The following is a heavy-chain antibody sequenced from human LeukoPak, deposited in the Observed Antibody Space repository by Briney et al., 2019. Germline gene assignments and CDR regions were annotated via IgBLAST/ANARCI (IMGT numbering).Heavy chain of an antibody. J-gene: IGHJ4*02. CDR3: ATGGPRIVGAN. CDR1: GYTFTDYY. CDR2: VDPEDGET. Sequence: EASVKVSCXVSGYTFTDYYMHWVQQAPGKGLEWMGLVDPEDGETIYAEKFQGRVTITADTSTDTAYMELSSLRSEDTAVYYCATGGPRIVGANWGQGTLVTVSS. D-gene: IGHD1-26*01. V-gene: IGHV1-69-2*01.